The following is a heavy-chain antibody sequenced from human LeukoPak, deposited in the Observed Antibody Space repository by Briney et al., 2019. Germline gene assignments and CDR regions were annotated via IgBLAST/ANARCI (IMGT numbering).Heavy chain of an antibody. J-gene: IGHJ5*02. D-gene: IGHD6-13*01. CDR2: IKQDGSEK. V-gene: IGHV3-7*01. CDR1: GFTFASYA. CDR3: ARDHPMAAAPPA. Sequence: GGSLRLSCVASGFTFASYAMHWVRQAPGKGLEWVANIKQDGSEKYYVDSVKGRFTISRDNAKNSLYLQMNSLRAEDTAVYYCARDHPMAAAPPAWGQGTLVTVSS.